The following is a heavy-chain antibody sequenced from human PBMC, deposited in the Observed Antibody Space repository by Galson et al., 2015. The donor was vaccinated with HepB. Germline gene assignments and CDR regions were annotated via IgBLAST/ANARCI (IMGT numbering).Heavy chain of an antibody. CDR3: ARMWSYGGNSGGPFDY. V-gene: IGHV1-18*04. CDR1: GYTFTSYG. Sequence: SVKVSCKASGYTFTSYGISWVRQAPGQGLEWMGWISAYNGNTNYAQKLQGRVTMTTDTSTSTAYMELRSLRSDDTAVYYCARMWSYGGNSGGPFDYWGQGTLVTVSS. D-gene: IGHD4-23*01. J-gene: IGHJ4*02. CDR2: ISAYNGNT.